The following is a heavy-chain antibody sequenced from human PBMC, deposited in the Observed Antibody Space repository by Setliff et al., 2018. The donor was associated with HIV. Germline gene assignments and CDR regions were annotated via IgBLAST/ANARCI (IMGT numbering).Heavy chain of an antibody. D-gene: IGHD4-4*01. V-gene: IGHV1-8*02. J-gene: IGHJ3*01. CDR1: GYTFTFTSYD. CDR2: MNPNSGNT. Sequence: ASVKVSCKASGYTFTFTSYDIYWLRQATGQGLEWMGWMNPNSGNTGYAERFQGRVTMTRDTSISTVYMELTSLRSEDMAVYYCARGLRQNRSNSNVFDVWGQGTVVTVSS. CDR3: ARGLRQNRSNSNVFDV.